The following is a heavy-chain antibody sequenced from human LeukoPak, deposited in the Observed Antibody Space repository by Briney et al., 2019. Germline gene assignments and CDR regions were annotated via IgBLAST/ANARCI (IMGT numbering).Heavy chain of an antibody. V-gene: IGHV3-21*01. D-gene: IGHD2-8*02. J-gene: IGHJ4*02. CDR3: ARSVEKGTVDY. Sequence: GGSLRLSCAAASGFTFSTYSMNWVRPAPGKGLEWVSSISSSSSYIYYADSVKGRFTISRDNAKNSLYLQMNSLRAEDTAVYYCARSVEKGTVDYWGQGTLVTVSS. CDR2: ISSSSSYI. CDR1: GFTFSTYS.